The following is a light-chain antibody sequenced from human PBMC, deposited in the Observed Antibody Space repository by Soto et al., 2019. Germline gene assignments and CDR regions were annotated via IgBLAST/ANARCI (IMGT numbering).Light chain of an antibody. V-gene: IGKV3-20*01. Sequence: EVVLTLSPGTLSLYPGERATLSCRASQSVSSSSLAWYQQKPGQAPRLLIYGASSRATGIPDRFSGSGSGTDFTLTISRLEPEDFAVYYCQQYGSSSITFGQGRLLAVK. CDR3: QQYGSSSIT. CDR1: QSVSSSS. J-gene: IGKJ5*01. CDR2: GAS.